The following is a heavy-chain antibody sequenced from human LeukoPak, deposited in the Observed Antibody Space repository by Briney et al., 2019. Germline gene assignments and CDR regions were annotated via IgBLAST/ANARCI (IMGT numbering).Heavy chain of an antibody. CDR2: ISGSGGST. Sequence: GGSLRLSCATSGFTFNNYNMNWVRQAPGKGLEWVSAISGSGGSTYYADSVKGRFTISRDNSKNTLYLQMNSLRAEDTAVYYCAKGRGSYYNAFDIWGQGTMVTVSS. V-gene: IGHV3-23*01. J-gene: IGHJ3*02. CDR3: AKGRGSYYNAFDI. CDR1: GFTFNNYN. D-gene: IGHD1-26*01.